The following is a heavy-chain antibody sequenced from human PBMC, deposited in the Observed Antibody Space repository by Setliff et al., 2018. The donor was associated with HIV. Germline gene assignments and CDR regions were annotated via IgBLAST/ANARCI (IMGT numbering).Heavy chain of an antibody. D-gene: IGHD2-2*01. CDR1: GDSVSTFNYY. CDR2: VYHRGTT. V-gene: IGHV4-39*01. CDR3: SLQHGRPMRWFDP. J-gene: IGHJ5*02. Sequence: SETLSLTCTVSGDSVSTFNYYWGWIRRPPGKGLEWIGCVYHRGTTYYNPSLKSRLAMSVDTSKNKFFLKLNSLTAADTAVYYCSLQHGRPMRWFDPWGPGTLVTV.